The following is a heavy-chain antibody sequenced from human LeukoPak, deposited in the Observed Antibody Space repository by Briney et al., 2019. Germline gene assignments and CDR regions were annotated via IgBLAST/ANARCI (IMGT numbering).Heavy chain of an antibody. Sequence: ASVKVSCKASGYTFTGYYMHWVRQAPGQGLEWMGWINPNSGGTNYAQKFQGRVTMTRNTSISTAYMELSSLRSEDTAVYYCARRPRVAATRGGAYYYYMDVWGKGTTVTVSS. CDR2: INPNSGGT. CDR1: GYTFTGYY. CDR3: ARRPRVAATRGGAYYYYMDV. J-gene: IGHJ6*03. D-gene: IGHD2-15*01. V-gene: IGHV1-2*02.